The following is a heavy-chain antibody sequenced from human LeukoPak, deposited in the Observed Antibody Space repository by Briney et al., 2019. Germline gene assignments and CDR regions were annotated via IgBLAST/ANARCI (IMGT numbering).Heavy chain of an antibody. J-gene: IGHJ5*02. CDR2: IYYSGST. CDR1: GGSISSYY. Sequence: PSETLSLTCTVSGGSISSYYWSWIRQPPGKGLEWIGYIYYSGSTNYNPSLKSRVTISVDTSKNQFSLKLSSVTAADTAVYYCARQVSDFWSGYRTFDPWGQGTLVTVSS. V-gene: IGHV4-59*01. D-gene: IGHD3-3*01. CDR3: ARQVSDFWSGYRTFDP.